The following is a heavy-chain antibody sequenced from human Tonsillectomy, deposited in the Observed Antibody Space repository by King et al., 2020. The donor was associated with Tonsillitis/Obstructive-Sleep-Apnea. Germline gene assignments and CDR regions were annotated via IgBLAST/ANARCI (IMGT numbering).Heavy chain of an antibody. CDR2: IYPGDSDT. D-gene: IGHD2-2*01. V-gene: IGHV5-51*01. CDR1: GYSFTSYW. CDR3: ARQAYCSSTSCPMTH. Sequence: VQLVESGAEVKKPGESLKISCKGSGYSFTSYWIGWVRQTPGKGLEWMGIIYPGDSDTRYSPSFQGQVTISADKSISTAYLQWSSLKASDTAMYYCARQAYCSSTSCPMTHWGQGTLVTVSS. J-gene: IGHJ4*02.